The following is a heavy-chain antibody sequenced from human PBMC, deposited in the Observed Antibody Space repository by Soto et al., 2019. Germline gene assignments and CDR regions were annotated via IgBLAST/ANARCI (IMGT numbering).Heavy chain of an antibody. J-gene: IGHJ3*01. CDR3: ARDPNGDYLGAFDF. CDR2: ISSSGSTI. Sequence: PGGSLRLSCAASGFTFSDYYMSWIRQAPGKGLEWVSYISSSGSTIYYADSVKGRFTISRDNSKNTLYLQMNSLRAEDTAVYYCARDPNGDYLGAFDFWGQKTMVTVSS. D-gene: IGHD4-17*01. V-gene: IGHV3-11*01. CDR1: GFTFSDYY.